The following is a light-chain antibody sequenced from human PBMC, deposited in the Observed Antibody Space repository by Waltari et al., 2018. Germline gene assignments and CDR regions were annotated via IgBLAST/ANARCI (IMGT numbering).Light chain of an antibody. CDR3: SSYTSGGSFNWV. CDR1: SSDVGGYNY. J-gene: IGLJ3*02. V-gene: IGLV2-14*01. Sequence: QSALTQPASVSGSPGQSITIPCTGTSSDVGGYNYVAWYQQHPGKVPKVMIYDVSGRPSGVSNRFSGSKSGNTASLTISGLQADDEADYYCSSYTSGGSFNWVFGGGTKVTVL. CDR2: DVS.